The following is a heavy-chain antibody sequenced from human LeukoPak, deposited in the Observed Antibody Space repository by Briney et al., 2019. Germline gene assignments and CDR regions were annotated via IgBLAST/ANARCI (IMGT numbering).Heavy chain of an antibody. CDR1: RGSLSSSNW. CDR2: IYLVGSA. D-gene: IGHD4-17*01. V-gene: IGHV4-4*02. CDR3: GSTYGDYRGCAFDI. J-gene: IGHJ3*02. Sequence: SETLSLTCTVSRGSLSSSNWWSWVPQPPGKGLEWIGKIYLVGSANYNPTLRSAATLSVEKSQNQFSLKLSYVTAADTAVYYCGSTYGDYRGCAFDIWGEGTMVTVSS.